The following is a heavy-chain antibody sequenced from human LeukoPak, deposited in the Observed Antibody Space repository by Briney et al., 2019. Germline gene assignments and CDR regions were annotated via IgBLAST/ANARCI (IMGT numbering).Heavy chain of an antibody. CDR1: GFTFSSYG. V-gene: IGHV3-33*01. CDR3: ARAGTIAGAGHWGGANCFDP. J-gene: IGHJ5*02. Sequence: GGSLRLSCAASGFTFSSYGMHWVRQAPGKGLEWVAVIWYDGSNKYYADSVKGRFTISRDNSKNTLYLQMNSLRAEDTAVYYCARAGTIAGAGHWGGANCFDPWGQGTLVTVSS. D-gene: IGHD6-19*01. CDR2: IWYDGSNK.